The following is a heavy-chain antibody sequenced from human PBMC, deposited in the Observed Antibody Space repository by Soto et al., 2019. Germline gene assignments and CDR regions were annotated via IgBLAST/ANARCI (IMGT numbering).Heavy chain of an antibody. CDR2: ISSSSSTI. D-gene: IGHD5-18*01. V-gene: IGHV3-48*01. CDR1: GFTFSSYS. CDR3: ARDSGYSYGPLDY. Sequence: GSLRLSCAASGFTFSSYSMNWVRQAPGKGLEWVSYISSSSSTIYYADSVEGRFTISRDNAKNSLYLQMNSLRAEDTAVYYCARDSGYSYGPLDYWSQGTLVTVSS. J-gene: IGHJ4*02.